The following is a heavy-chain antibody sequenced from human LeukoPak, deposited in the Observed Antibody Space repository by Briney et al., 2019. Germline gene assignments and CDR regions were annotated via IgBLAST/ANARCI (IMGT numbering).Heavy chain of an antibody. CDR1: GYSFTSYG. Sequence: ASVKVSCKASGYSFTSYGISWVRQAPGKGLEWMGWISAYNGNTNYAQKLQGRVTMTTDTSTSTAYMELRSLRSDDTAVYYCARGGYSDSDYYFDYWGQGTLVTVSS. CDR2: ISAYNGNT. J-gene: IGHJ4*02. D-gene: IGHD4-11*01. CDR3: ARGGYSDSDYYFDY. V-gene: IGHV1-18*01.